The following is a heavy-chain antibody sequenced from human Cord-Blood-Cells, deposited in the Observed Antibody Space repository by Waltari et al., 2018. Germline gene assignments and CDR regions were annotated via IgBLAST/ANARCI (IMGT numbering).Heavy chain of an antibody. CDR3: ARTGGAGWFDP. J-gene: IGHJ5*02. CDR2: IIPIFGTA. CDR1: GGTFSSYA. D-gene: IGHD3-10*01. V-gene: IGHV1-69*01. Sequence: QVQLVQSGAEVKKPGSSVKVSCKASGGTFSSYAISWVRQAPGQGLEWMGGIIPIFGTANYARKFQGRVTITADESTGTAYMELSSRRSEDTAVYYCARTGGAGWFDPWGQGTLVTVSS.